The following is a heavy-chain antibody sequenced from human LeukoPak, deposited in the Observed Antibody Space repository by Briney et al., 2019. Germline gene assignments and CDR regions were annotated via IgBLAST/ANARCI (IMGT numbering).Heavy chain of an antibody. CDR1: GGTFSSYD. J-gene: IGHJ4*02. CDR3: AREGGGNYGDLYYFDY. D-gene: IGHD4-17*01. V-gene: IGHV1-69*01. Sequence: SVKVSCKASGGTFSSYDITWVRQAPGQGLEWMGGIIPIFGTANYAQKFQGRVTITADESTSTAYMELSSLRSEDTAVYYCAREGGGNYGDLYYFDYWGQGTLVTVSS. CDR2: IIPIFGTA.